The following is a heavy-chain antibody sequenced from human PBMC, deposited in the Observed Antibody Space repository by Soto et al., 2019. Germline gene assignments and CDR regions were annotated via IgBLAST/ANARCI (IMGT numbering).Heavy chain of an antibody. CDR1: GGTFGTYA. V-gene: IGHV1-69*06. D-gene: IGHD2-2*01. CDR2: IIPMFGTT. J-gene: IGHJ6*02. Sequence: QVQLVQSGAEVKKAGSSVKVSCEASGGTFGTYAISWVRQAPGQGFEWMGGIIPMFGTTNYAQKFQGRVTITADRATNTAYMEVYSLRSEDTAVYYCARYCSSDTCRNYQYYGMDVWGQGTTVTVSS. CDR3: ARYCSSDTCRNYQYYGMDV.